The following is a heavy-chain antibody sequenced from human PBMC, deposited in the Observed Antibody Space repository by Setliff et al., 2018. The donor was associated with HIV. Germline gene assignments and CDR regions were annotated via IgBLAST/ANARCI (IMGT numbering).Heavy chain of an antibody. Sequence: GGSLRLSCAASGFTFSSYGMHWVRQAPGKGLEWIGRIKNKAAGETTEYAAPVKDRFIISRDDSKNMLYLQMNSLKTEDTALYYCATDNCGGDCYLNYWGLGTLVTVSS. CDR2: IKNKAAGETT. J-gene: IGHJ4*02. CDR1: GFTFSSYG. CDR3: ATDNCGGDCYLNY. V-gene: IGHV3-15*01. D-gene: IGHD2-21*02.